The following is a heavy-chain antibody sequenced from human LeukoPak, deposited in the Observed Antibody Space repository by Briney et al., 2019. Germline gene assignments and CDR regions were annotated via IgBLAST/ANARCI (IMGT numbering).Heavy chain of an antibody. V-gene: IGHV1-2*02. CDR1: GYSVTGYY. CDR3: ATLSSSLTSANWFDP. J-gene: IGHJ5*02. D-gene: IGHD6-13*01. CDR2: INPNSGGT. Sequence: ASVWVSCKASGYSVTGYYMHWGRQAHGQGLEWMGWINPNSGGTNYAQKFQGRVTMTRDTSISTAYMELSRLRSDDTAVYYCATLSSSLTSANWFDPWGQGTLVTVSS.